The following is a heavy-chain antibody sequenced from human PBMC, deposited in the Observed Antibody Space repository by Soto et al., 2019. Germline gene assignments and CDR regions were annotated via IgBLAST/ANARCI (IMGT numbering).Heavy chain of an antibody. CDR3: ARDRFCSSTSCYGPRMDV. V-gene: IGHV1-18*01. CDR2: INAYSGNT. D-gene: IGHD2-2*01. J-gene: IGHJ6*02. Sequence: GASVKVSCKASGYTFTSYGISWVRQAPGQGLEWMGWINAYSGNTNYSQKFQGRVTITRDTSASTAYMELSSPRSEDTAVYYCARDRFCSSTSCYGPRMDVWGQGTTVTVSS. CDR1: GYTFTSYG.